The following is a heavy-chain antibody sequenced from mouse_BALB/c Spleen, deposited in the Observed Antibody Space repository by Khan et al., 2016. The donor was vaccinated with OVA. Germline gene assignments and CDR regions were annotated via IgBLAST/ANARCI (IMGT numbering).Heavy chain of an antibody. V-gene: IGHV5-6*01. D-gene: IGHD4-1*01. CDR2: ISSGGDYT. Sequence: EVELVESGGDLVKSGGSLKLSCAASGFTFSTYSMSWVRQTPDKRLEWVATISSGGDYTYYPDSVKGRFTISRDNAKNTLYLQMSNLKAEDTAIDFCETHLTGSFAYWGQGTLVTVSA. J-gene: IGHJ3*01. CDR1: GFTFSTYS. CDR3: ETHLTGSFAY.